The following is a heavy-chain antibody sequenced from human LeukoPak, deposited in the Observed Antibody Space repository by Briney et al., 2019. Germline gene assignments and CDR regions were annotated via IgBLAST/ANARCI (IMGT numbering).Heavy chain of an antibody. D-gene: IGHD3-9*01. CDR2: IRYDGSNT. CDR3: AKQGRDWLRDYYYYMDV. Sequence: PGGSLRLSCAASEFTFSSYAMHWVRQAPDKVLEWLAFIRYDGSNTYYADSVKGRFTISRDNSKNTLYLQMNSLRAEDTAVYYCAKQGRDWLRDYYYYMDVWGKGTTVIISS. J-gene: IGHJ6*03. V-gene: IGHV3-30*02. CDR1: EFTFSSYA.